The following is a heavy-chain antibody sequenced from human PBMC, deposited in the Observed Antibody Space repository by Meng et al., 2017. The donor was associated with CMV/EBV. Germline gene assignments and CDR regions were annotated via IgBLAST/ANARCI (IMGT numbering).Heavy chain of an antibody. D-gene: IGHD4-17*01. Sequence: QIPLKGSGPPLVKPTKTIPLTLTFSGFSLSTSGVGVGWFRQPPGKALEWLALIYWDDDKRYSPSLKSRLTITKDTSKNQVVLTMTNMDPVDTATYYCARGGLRGFDYWGQGTLVTVSS. V-gene: IGHV2-5*02. J-gene: IGHJ4*02. CDR3: ARGGLRGFDY. CDR1: GFSLSTSGVG. CDR2: IYWDDDK.